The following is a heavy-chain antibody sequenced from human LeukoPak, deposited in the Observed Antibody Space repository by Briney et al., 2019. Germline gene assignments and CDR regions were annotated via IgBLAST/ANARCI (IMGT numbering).Heavy chain of an antibody. CDR2: IYYSGST. D-gene: IGHD5-18*01. CDR1: GGSISSGGYY. V-gene: IGHV4-31*03. CDR3: ARSPVDTAMVTWFDP. Sequence: SETLSLTCTVSGGSISSGGYYWSWIRQHPGKGLGWIGYIYYSGSTYYNPSLKSRVTISVDTSKNQFSLKLSSVTAADTAVYYCARSPVDTAMVTWFDPWGQGTLVTVSP. J-gene: IGHJ5*02.